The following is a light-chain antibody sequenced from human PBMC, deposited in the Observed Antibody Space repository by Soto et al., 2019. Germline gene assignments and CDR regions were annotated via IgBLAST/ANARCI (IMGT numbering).Light chain of an antibody. CDR3: QQYDSYPYT. CDR2: KAS. Sequence: DIQMTQSPSTLPASVGDRVTITCRASQSISTWLAWYQQQPGKAPKLLIYKASSLQSGVPSRFSGSGSGTQFTLTINTLQPDDLATYYCQQYDSYPYTFGQGTKLEIK. J-gene: IGKJ2*01. V-gene: IGKV1-5*03. CDR1: QSISTW.